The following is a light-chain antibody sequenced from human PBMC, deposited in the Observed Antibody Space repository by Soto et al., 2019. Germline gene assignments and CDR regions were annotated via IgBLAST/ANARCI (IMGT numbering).Light chain of an antibody. V-gene: IGKV1-5*01. CDR2: DAS. CDR3: QQYNSYSGT. Sequence: DIQMTQSPSTLSASVGDRVTINCRASQSISIWLAWYQQKPGKAPKLLIYDASSLESGVPSRFSGSGSGTEFTLTISSLQPDDFATYYCQQYNSYSGTFGQGTKVDIK. J-gene: IGKJ1*01. CDR1: QSISIW.